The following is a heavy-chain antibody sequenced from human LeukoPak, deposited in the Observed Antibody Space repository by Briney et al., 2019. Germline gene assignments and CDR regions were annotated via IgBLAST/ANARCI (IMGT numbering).Heavy chain of an antibody. Sequence: SETLSLTCAVSGDSISSSHWWSWIRQPPGKGLEWIGYIYDSGSTNYNPSLKSRVTISVDTSKNQFSLKLSSVTAADTAVYYCACLTTADAFDIWGQGTMVTVSS. D-gene: IGHD3-22*01. CDR3: ACLTTADAFDI. V-gene: IGHV4-59*11. CDR2: IYDSGST. CDR1: GDSISSSHW. J-gene: IGHJ3*02.